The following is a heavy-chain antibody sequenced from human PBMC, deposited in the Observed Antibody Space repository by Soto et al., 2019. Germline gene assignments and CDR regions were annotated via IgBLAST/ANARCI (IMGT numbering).Heavy chain of an antibody. Sequence: EVQLVESGGGLVQPGGSLRLSCAGSGFTFSRFWMSWVRQAPGKGLEWVANIKQNGSEKYYVDSMKGRFTIARDNAKNSLYLQMNSLRAEDTAVYYCARALCSETDELWGQGTLVTVSS. CDR1: GFTFSRFW. CDR3: ARALCSETDEL. D-gene: IGHD6-19*01. CDR2: IKQNGSEK. V-gene: IGHV3-7*01. J-gene: IGHJ4*02.